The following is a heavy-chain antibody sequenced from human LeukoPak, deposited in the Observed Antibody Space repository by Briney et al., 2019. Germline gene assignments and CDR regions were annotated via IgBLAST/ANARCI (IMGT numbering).Heavy chain of an antibody. CDR3: AKDSHWILFDD. D-gene: IGHD2-2*03. Sequence: GGTLRLSCAASGFAFDIHGMNWVRQAPGKGLEWVSGIGGSGTRTYYADSVKGRFTISRDNSKNTLYLQMNSLRDEDTAVYYCAKDSHWILFDDWGQGTLVTVSS. J-gene: IGHJ4*02. CDR2: IGGSGTRT. CDR1: GFAFDIHG. V-gene: IGHV3-23*01.